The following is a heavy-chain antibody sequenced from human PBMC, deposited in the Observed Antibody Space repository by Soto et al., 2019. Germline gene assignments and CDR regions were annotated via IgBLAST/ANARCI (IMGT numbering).Heavy chain of an antibody. CDR2: IYPGDSDT. CDR1: GYSFTSYW. J-gene: IGHJ6*03. D-gene: IGHD5-12*01. V-gene: IGHV5-51*01. Sequence: PGESLKISCKGSGYSFTSYWIGWVRQMPGKGLEWMGIIYPGDSDTRYSPSFQGQVTISADKSISTAYLQWSSLKASDTAMYYCASHPEYSGYYVYYYYSMDVWGKGTTVTVSS. CDR3: ASHPEYSGYYVYYYYSMDV.